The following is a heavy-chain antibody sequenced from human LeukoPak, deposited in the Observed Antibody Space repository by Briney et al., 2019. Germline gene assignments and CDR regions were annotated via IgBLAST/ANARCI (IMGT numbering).Heavy chain of an antibody. Sequence: GASVKVSCKASGYTFTGDYMHWVRQAPGQGLEWMGRINPNSGGTNYAQKFQGRVTMTRDTSISKAYMELSRLRADDTAVYYCARGRYNRNDGPGWFDPWGQGTLVTASS. CDR3: ARGRYNRNDGPGWFDP. CDR2: INPNSGGT. J-gene: IGHJ5*02. V-gene: IGHV1-2*06. CDR1: GYTFTGDY. D-gene: IGHD1-1*01.